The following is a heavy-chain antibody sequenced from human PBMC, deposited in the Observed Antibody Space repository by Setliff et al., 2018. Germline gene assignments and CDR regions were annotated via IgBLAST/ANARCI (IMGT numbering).Heavy chain of an antibody. V-gene: IGHV3-23*01. J-gene: IGHJ4*02. D-gene: IGHD3-16*01. Sequence: GGSLRLSCAASGFTFSIYAMSWVRQAPGKGLEWVSAIRGDSGGTYYADSVKGRVTISRDNSKNTVYLQLNSLRAEDAAVYYCAKTYIVATVWGDKACDYWGQGTLVTVSS. CDR1: GFTFSIYA. CDR2: IRGDSGGT. CDR3: AKTYIVATVWGDKACDY.